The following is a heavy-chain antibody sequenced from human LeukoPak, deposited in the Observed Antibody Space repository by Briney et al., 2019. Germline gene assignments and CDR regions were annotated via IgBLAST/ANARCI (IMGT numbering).Heavy chain of an antibody. D-gene: IGHD4-23*01. V-gene: IGHV3-23*01. CDR3: AKGGGNSRRERFDY. Sequence: PGGSLRLSCAASGFTFSSYGMSWVRQAPGKGLEWVSAISGSGGSTYYADSVKGRFTISRDNSKNTLYLQMNSLRAEDTAVYYCAKGGGNSRRERFDYWGQGTLVTVSS. CDR1: GFTFSSYG. CDR2: ISGSGGST. J-gene: IGHJ4*02.